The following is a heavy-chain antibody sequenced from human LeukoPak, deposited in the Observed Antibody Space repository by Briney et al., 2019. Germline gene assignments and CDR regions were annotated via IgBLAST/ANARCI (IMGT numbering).Heavy chain of an antibody. J-gene: IGHJ5*02. CDR3: ARDLGYTVTGYNWFDP. V-gene: IGHV4-59*01. D-gene: IGHD4-17*01. Sequence: SETLSLTCTSSAGSISSYYWSWIRQPPGKGLEWIGYIYYSGSTNYNPSLKSRVTISVDTSKNQFSLKLSSVTAADTAVYYCARDLGYTVTGYNWFDPWGQGTLVTVSS. CDR1: AGSISSYY. CDR2: IYYSGST.